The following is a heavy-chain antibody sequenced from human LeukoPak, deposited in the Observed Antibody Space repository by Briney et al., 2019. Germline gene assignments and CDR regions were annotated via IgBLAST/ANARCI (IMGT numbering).Heavy chain of an antibody. Sequence: TSETLSLTCTVSGGSISSYYWSWIRQPPGKGLEWIGYIYYSGSTNYNPSLKSRVTISVDTSKNQFSLKLSSVTAADTAVYYCARVVNWFDPWGQGTLVTVSS. CDR1: GGSISSYY. V-gene: IGHV4-59*01. CDR3: ARVVNWFDP. CDR2: IYYSGST. J-gene: IGHJ5*02.